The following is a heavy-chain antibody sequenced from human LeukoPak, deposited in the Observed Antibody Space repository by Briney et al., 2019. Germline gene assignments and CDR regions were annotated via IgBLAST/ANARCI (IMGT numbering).Heavy chain of an antibody. CDR1: GYIFTTYF. D-gene: IGHD3-9*01. J-gene: IGHJ4*02. CDR3: AREGGYDILTGYQDY. CDR2: INPNNGDT. V-gene: IGHV1-2*02. Sequence: ASVKVSCKASGYIFTTYFIHWVRQAPGQRYEWMGWINPNNGDTNYVQKFQGRVTMTRDTSISTAYMELTRLRSDDTAVYYCAREGGYDILTGYQDYWGQGTLVTVSS.